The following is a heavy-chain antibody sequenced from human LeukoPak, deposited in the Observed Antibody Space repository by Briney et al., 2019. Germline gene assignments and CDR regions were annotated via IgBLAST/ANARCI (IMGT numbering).Heavy chain of an antibody. CDR2: IYHSGST. D-gene: IGHD3-9*01. V-gene: IGHV4-30-2*01. Sequence: SETLSLTCAVSGGSISSGGYSWSWIRQPPGKGLEWIGYIYHSGSTYYNPSLKSRVTISVDRSKNQFSLKLSSVTAADTAVYYCARLRGYFDWLLYGTFDYWGQGTLVTVSS. J-gene: IGHJ4*02. CDR1: GGSISSGGYS. CDR3: ARLRGYFDWLLYGTFDY.